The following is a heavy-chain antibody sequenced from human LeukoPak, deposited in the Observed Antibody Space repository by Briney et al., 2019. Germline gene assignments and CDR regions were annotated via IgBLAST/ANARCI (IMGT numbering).Heavy chain of an antibody. J-gene: IGHJ4*02. CDR3: AKDRDPSLIVIVASFDY. CDR1: GFTFSSYG. D-gene: IGHD5-12*01. Sequence: AGGSLRLSCAASGFTFSSYGMHWVRQAPGKGLEWVTFIRYDGSNKYYADSVKGRFTISRDNSKNTLYLQMNSLRAEDTAVYYCAKDRDPSLIVIVASFDYWGQGTLVTVPS. CDR2: IRYDGSNK. V-gene: IGHV3-30*02.